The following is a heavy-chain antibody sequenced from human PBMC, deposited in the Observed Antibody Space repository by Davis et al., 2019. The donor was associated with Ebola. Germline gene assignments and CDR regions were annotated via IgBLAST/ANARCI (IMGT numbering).Heavy chain of an antibody. J-gene: IGHJ4*02. D-gene: IGHD3-16*01. CDR3: ARGLAGRRMGD. CDR2: INHIGST. CDR1: GGSFSGYY. V-gene: IGHV4-34*01. Sequence: MPSETLSLTCAVYGGSFSGYYLTWIRQPPGKGLEWIGEINHIGSTAYDPSLKSRVTISVDTSNNQFSLKLSSVTAADTAMYYCARGLAGRRMGDWGQGTLVTVSS.